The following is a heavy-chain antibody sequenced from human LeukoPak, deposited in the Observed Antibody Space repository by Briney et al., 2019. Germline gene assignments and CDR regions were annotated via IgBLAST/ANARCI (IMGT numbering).Heavy chain of an antibody. Sequence: SETLSLICTVSGGSISSYYWSWIRHPPGKGLEWIGYIYYSGSTNYNSSLKSRVTILVDMSKNQFSLKLSSVTAADTAVYYCTRVTGYMIEDYFDSWGQGTLVTVSS. CDR2: IYYSGST. CDR1: GGSISSYY. J-gene: IGHJ4*02. V-gene: IGHV4-59*01. D-gene: IGHD3-22*01. CDR3: TRVTGYMIEDYFDS.